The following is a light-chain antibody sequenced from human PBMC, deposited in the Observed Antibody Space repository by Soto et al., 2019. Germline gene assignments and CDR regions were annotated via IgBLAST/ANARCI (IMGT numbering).Light chain of an antibody. J-gene: IGKJ3*01. V-gene: IGKV3-20*01. CDR1: QSVSSSY. Sequence: EILVTQSPCTLSLSPGERATLSCRASQSVSSSYLAWYQQKPGQAPRLLIYGASSRATGIPDRFSGSGSGTDFTLTISRLEPEDFAVYYCQQYGSSPRTFGPGTKVDI. CDR3: QQYGSSPRT. CDR2: GAS.